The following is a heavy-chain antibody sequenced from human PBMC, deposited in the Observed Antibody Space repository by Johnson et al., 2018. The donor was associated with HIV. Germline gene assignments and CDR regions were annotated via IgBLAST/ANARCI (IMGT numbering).Heavy chain of an antibody. CDR3: ARAHDAFDI. CDR1: GFTFSNAW. V-gene: IGHV3-15*01. J-gene: IGHJ3*02. Sequence: MLLVESGGDVVRPGGSLRLSCAASGFTFSNAWMSWVRQGPGQGLEWVGRIKSKTDGGTTDYAAPVKGRFTISRDDSKKTLYLQMNSLRAEDTAVYYCARAHDAFDIWGQGTMVTVSS. CDR2: IKSKTDGGTT.